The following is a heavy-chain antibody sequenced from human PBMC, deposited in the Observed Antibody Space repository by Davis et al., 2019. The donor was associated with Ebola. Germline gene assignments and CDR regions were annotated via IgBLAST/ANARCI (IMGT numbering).Heavy chain of an antibody. CDR2: IYYSGST. V-gene: IGHV4-34*11. CDR3: ARGLDTSGDY. CDR1: GGSFSGYY. J-gene: IGHJ4*02. D-gene: IGHD5-12*01. Sequence: SETLSLTCAVYGGSFSGYYWSWIRQPPGKGLEWIGYIYYSGSTNYNPSLKSRATISIDTSKNQFSLKLSSVTAGDTAVYFCARGLDTSGDYWGQGTLVTVS.